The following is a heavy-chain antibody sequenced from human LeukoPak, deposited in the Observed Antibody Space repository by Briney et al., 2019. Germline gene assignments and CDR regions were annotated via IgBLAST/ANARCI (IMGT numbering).Heavy chain of an antibody. V-gene: IGHV3-23*01. CDR1: GFTFSSYA. CDR3: AKTNWEDHDAFDI. CDR2: ISGSGGST. J-gene: IGHJ3*02. Sequence: QARGSLRLSCAASGFTFSSYAMSWVRQAPGKGLEWVSTISGSGGSTYYADSVKGRFTISRDNSKNTLYLQMNSLRAEDTAVYYCAKTNWEDHDAFDIWGQGTMVTVSS. D-gene: IGHD7-27*01.